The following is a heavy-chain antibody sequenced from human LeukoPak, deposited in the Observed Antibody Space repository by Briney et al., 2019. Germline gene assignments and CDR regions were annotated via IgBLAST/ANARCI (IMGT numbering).Heavy chain of an antibody. V-gene: IGHV5-51*01. D-gene: IGHD5-18*01. CDR2: IYPGDSDT. CDR3: ARLVDTAMVTGRYFDY. J-gene: IGHJ4*02. Sequence: GESLKISCEGSGYSFTSYWIGWVRQMPGKGLEWMGTIYPGDSDTRYSPSFQGHVTISADKSISTAYLQWSSLKASDTAMYYCARLVDTAMVTGRYFDYWGQGTLVTVSS. CDR1: GYSFTSYW.